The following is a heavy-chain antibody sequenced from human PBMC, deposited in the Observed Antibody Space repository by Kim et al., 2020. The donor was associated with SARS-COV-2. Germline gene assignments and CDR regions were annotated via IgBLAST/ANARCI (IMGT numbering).Heavy chain of an antibody. V-gene: IGHV4-59*01. CDR3: ARNNALDI. CDR1: GGSISSYY. J-gene: IGHJ3*02. CDR2: IYYSGST. Sequence: SETLSLTCTVSGGSISSYYWSWIRQPPGKGLEWIGYIYYSGSTNYNPSLKSRATISLDTSKNQFTLKLNSVTAADTAVYYCARNNALDIWGQGTMVTVSS.